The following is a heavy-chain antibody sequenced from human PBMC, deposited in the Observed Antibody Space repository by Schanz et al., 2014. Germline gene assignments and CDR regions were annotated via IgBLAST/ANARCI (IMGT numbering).Heavy chain of an antibody. J-gene: IGHJ5*02. Sequence: VQLVDSGGGLVQPGGSLRLSCAASGFTVSNSYIHWVRQAPGKGLEWLSHISGSGGDSVDYADSVKGRFTISRDNAKNSLYLQVNSLRAEDTAVYYCARQPGRITVSGVVSNWFDPWGQGTLVTVSS. D-gene: IGHD3-3*01. CDR1: GFTVSNSY. V-gene: IGHV3-11*04. CDR2: ISGSGGDSV. CDR3: ARQPGRITVSGVVSNWFDP.